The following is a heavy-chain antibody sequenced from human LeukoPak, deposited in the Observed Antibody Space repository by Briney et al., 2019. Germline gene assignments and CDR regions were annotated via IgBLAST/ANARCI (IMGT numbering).Heavy chain of an antibody. CDR1: GYTFTSYY. CDR3: ARSQEQWLVPVFFDY. J-gene: IGHJ4*02. Sequence: GASVKVSFKASGYTFTSYYMHWVRQAPGQGLEWMGIINPSGGSTSYAQKFQGRVTMTRDTSTSTVYMELSSLRSEDTAVYYCARSQEQWLVPVFFDYWGQGTLVTVSS. D-gene: IGHD6-19*01. V-gene: IGHV1-46*01. CDR2: INPSGGST.